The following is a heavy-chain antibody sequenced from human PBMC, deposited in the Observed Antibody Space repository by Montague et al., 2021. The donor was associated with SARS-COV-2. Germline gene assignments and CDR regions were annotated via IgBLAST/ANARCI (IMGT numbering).Heavy chain of an antibody. CDR1: GGSFSGYH. J-gene: IGHJ6*03. CDR2: INQGGIT. D-gene: IGHD3-10*01. CDR3: ARLRDGVVPSPTLGVGPYYSSYFIDV. Sequence: SETLSLTCAVYGGSFSGYHWKWIRQPPGKGLEWIGEINQGGITNYNPSLKSRLTISADTSKNQFSLKLTSVAAADTAVYYCARLRDGVVPSPTLGVGPYYSSYFIDVWGTGTPVTVSS. V-gene: IGHV4-34*01.